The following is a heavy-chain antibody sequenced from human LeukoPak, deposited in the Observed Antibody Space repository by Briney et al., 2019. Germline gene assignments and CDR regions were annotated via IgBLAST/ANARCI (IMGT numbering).Heavy chain of an antibody. V-gene: IGHV4-31*03. CDR3: ARESDSYCSSTSCYSYAFDI. J-gene: IGHJ3*02. Sequence: SETLSLTCTVSGGSISSGGYYWSWLRQHPGKGLEWIGYIYYSGSTYYNPSLKSRVTISVDTSKNQFFLKLSSVTAADTAVYYCARESDSYCSSTSCYSYAFDIWGQGTMVTVSS. D-gene: IGHD2-2*01. CDR2: IYYSGST. CDR1: GGSISSGGYY.